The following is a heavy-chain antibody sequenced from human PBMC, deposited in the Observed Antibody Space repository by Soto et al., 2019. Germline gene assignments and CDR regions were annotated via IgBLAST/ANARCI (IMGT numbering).Heavy chain of an antibody. V-gene: IGHV1-18*04. D-gene: IGHD6-13*01. CDR1: GYTFNTYG. CDR2: ISGHNDNT. J-gene: IGHJ3*02. Sequence: GASVKVSCKASGYTFNTYGISWVRQAPGQGLEWMGWISGHNDNTIYAQKIQGRVTMTTDTSTSTAYMELRSLRSDDTAVYYCARDFHQYSSSWFDTFEIWGQGTMVTVSS. CDR3: ARDFHQYSSSWFDTFEI.